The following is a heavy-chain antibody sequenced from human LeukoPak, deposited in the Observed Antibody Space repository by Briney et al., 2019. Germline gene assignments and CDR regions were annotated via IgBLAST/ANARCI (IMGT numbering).Heavy chain of an antibody. D-gene: IGHD4-23*01. CDR2: IYYSGST. CDR3: ARGPDYGGNYRIFDY. Sequence: SETLSLTCTVSGGSISSFYWSWIRQPPRKGLEWIGYIYYSGSTNYNPSLKSRVTISVDTSKNQFSLKLSSVTAADTAVYYCARGPDYGGNYRIFDYWGQGTLVTVSS. J-gene: IGHJ4*02. V-gene: IGHV4-59*12. CDR1: GGSISSFY.